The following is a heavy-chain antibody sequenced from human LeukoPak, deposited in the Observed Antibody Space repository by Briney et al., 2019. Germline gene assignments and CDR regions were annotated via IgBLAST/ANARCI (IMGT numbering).Heavy chain of an antibody. CDR2: INWNGGST. J-gene: IGHJ6*02. Sequence: GGSLRLSCAASGFTFDDYGMSWVRQAPGKGLEWVSGINWNGGSTGYADSVKGRFTISRDNAKNSLYLQMNSLRAEDTALYYCAKKVGRDYVWGSYRPRGYGMDVWGQGTTVTISS. V-gene: IGHV3-20*04. CDR3: AKKVGRDYVWGSYRPRGYGMDV. D-gene: IGHD3-16*02. CDR1: GFTFDDYG.